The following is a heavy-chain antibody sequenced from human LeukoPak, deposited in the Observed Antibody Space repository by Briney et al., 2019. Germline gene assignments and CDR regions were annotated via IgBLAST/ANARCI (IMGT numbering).Heavy chain of an antibody. CDR1: GGSFSGFY. CDR2: INHSGST. V-gene: IGHV4-34*01. Sequence: SETLSLTCAVYGGSFSGFYWSWIRQPPGKGLEWIGEINHSGSTNYNPSLKSRVTISVDTSKNQFSLKLSSVTAADTAVYYCARRPFTIFGSRWFDPWGQGTLVTVSS. J-gene: IGHJ5*02. D-gene: IGHD3-3*01. CDR3: ARRPFTIFGSRWFDP.